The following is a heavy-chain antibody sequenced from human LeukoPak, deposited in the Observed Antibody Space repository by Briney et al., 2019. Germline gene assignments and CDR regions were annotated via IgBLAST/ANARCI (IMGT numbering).Heavy chain of an antibody. CDR2: ISVYNGDT. J-gene: IGHJ4*02. CDR1: GYTFTDNV. Sequence: ASVKVSCKTSGYTFTDNVITWVRQAPGHGLEWMGWISVYNGDTNYAQTLQARVRMTADTSTSTAYMELRSLRSDDTAIYYCARGMYSGSYFRYEFWGQGTVVTVSS. D-gene: IGHD1-26*01. V-gene: IGHV1-18*01. CDR3: ARGMYSGSYFRYEF.